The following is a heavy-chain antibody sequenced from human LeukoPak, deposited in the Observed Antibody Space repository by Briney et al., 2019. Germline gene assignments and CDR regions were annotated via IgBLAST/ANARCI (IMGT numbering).Heavy chain of an antibody. D-gene: IGHD1-14*01. V-gene: IGHV1-2*02. CDR2: IDPNSGGT. CDR3: ARGLSITGTTYGDAFDI. Sequence: GASVKVSCKASGYTFTGYYMHWVRQAPGQGLEWMGWIDPNSGGTNYAQKFQGRVTMTRDTSINTAYMELSRLRSDDTAVYYCARGLSITGTTYGDAFDIWGQGTMVTVSS. CDR1: GYTFTGYY. J-gene: IGHJ3*02.